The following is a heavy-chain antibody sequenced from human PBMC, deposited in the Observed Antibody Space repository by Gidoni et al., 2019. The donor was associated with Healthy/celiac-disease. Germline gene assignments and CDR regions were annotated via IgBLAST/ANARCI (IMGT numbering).Heavy chain of an antibody. Sequence: QVQLQQSGPGLVKPSQTLSLTCAISGDSVSSNSAAWNWIRQSPSRGLEWLGRTYYRSKWYNDYAVSVKSRITINPDTSKNQFSLQLNSVTPEDTAVYYCARAPVADVRFLEWFLDYWGQGTLVTVSS. V-gene: IGHV6-1*01. CDR2: TYYRSKWYN. CDR1: GDSVSSNSAA. D-gene: IGHD3-3*01. J-gene: IGHJ4*02. CDR3: ARAPVADVRFLEWFLDY.